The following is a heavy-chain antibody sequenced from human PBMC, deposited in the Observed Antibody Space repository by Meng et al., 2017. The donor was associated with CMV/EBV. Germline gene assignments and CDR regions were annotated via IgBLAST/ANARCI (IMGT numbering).Heavy chain of an antibody. Sequence: QLRLQASGPGPVKPSAPLALTCTVSGGSISSSSYYWGSIRQPPGKGLEWIGSIYCSGSTYYNPSLKSRVTISVDTSKNQFSLKLSSVTAADTAVYYCARGVVTMIVVYDPWGQGTLVTASS. D-gene: IGHD3-22*01. V-gene: IGHV4-39*07. J-gene: IGHJ5*02. CDR1: GGSISSSSYY. CDR3: ARGVVTMIVVYDP. CDR2: IYCSGST.